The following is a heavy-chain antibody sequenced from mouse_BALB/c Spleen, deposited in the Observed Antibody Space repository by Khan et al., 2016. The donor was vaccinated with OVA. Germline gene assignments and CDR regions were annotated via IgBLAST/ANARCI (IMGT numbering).Heavy chain of an antibody. CDR2: IHYSGST. CDR3: AGGFPTY. CDR1: NYSITSGYN. V-gene: IGHV3-1*02. Sequence: EVQLVESGPDLVKPSQSLSLTCTVTNYSITSGYNWHWIRQFPGNKLEWMGYIHYSGSTNYIPSLKSRISITRDISKNQFFLQLNSVTSEDTATYYCAGGFPTYWGQGTLVTVSA. J-gene: IGHJ3*01.